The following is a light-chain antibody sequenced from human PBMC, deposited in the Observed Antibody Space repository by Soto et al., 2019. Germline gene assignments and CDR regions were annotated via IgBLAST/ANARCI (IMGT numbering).Light chain of an antibody. CDR2: GAS. V-gene: IGKV3-20*01. Sequence: EIVLTQSPGTLSLSPGETATLSCRASQSVNNNYLAWYQRRPGQAPRLLIFGASRRATGIPDRFSGSGSGTDFTVTITRLEPEDFAEYYCQQYGSSLRTFGQGTKVDIK. CDR3: QQYGSSLRT. CDR1: QSVNNNY. J-gene: IGKJ1*01.